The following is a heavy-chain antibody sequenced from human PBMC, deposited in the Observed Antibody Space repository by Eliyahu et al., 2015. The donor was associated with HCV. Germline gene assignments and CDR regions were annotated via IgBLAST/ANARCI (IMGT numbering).Heavy chain of an antibody. J-gene: IGHJ4*02. CDR2: IYYGGST. Sequence: QLQLQESGPRLVKPSETLFLTCTVSGVPFSSSNYYWGWIRQPPGKGLEWIGAIYYGGSTSYNPSLKSRVTISGDTSRNEFSLKLSSVTAADTAVYYCARHSAGTMNEYWGQGTLVTVSS. CDR3: ARHSAGTMNEY. D-gene: IGHD1-7*01. CDR1: GVPFSSSNYY. V-gene: IGHV4-39*01.